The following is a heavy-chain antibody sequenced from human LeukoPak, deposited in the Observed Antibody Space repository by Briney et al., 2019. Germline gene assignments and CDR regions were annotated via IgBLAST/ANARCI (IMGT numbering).Heavy chain of an antibody. V-gene: IGHV1-18*01. CDR3: ARDEDSSSWYREYYFDY. J-gene: IGHJ4*02. CDR2: ISAYNGNT. Sequence: ASVNVSCKASGYTFTSCGISWVRQAPGQGLEWMGWISAYNGNTNYAQKLQGRVTMTTDTSTSTAYMELRSLRSDDTAVYYCARDEDSSSWYREYYFDYWGQGTLVTVSS. D-gene: IGHD6-13*01. CDR1: GYTFTSCG.